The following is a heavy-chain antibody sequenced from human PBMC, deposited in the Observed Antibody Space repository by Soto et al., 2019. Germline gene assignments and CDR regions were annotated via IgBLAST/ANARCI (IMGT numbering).Heavy chain of an antibody. CDR3: ATDSNCNGCGS. Sequence: SGGSLRLSCAASGISFTNAWMTWVRQAPGKGLEWIGRIKSKTFDETTDYGAPVKGRFTISRDDSKNTLYLEMNSLKTEDTAVYFCATDSNCNGCGSWGQGTLVTVSS. CDR2: IKSKTFDETT. V-gene: IGHV3-15*01. CDR1: GISFTNAW. D-gene: IGHD6-19*01. J-gene: IGHJ5*02.